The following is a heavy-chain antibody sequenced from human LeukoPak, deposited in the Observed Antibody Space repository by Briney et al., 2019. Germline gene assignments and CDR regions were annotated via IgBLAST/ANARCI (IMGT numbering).Heavy chain of an antibody. D-gene: IGHD3-16*01. CDR1: GYTFTSYG. CDR2: ISAYNGNT. V-gene: IGHV1-18*01. Sequence: ASVKVSCKASGYTFTSYGISWVRQAPGQGLGWMGWISAYNGNTNYAQKLQGRVTMTTDTSTSTAYMELRSLRSDDTAVYYCAREVDPMITFGGVADYWGQGTLVTVSS. J-gene: IGHJ4*02. CDR3: AREVDPMITFGGVADY.